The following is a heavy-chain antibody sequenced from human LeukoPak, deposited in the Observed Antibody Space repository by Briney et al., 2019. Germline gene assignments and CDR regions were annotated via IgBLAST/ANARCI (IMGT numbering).Heavy chain of an antibody. Sequence: ASVKVSCKASGYTFTSYAMHWVRQAPGQRPEWMGWINAGNANTKYSQKFQGRVTITRDTSASTGYMELSSLSSEDTAVYYCARDQPPYYDILTGHQTYYYGMDVWGQGTTVTVSS. V-gene: IGHV1-3*01. D-gene: IGHD3-9*01. CDR1: GYTFTSYA. CDR3: ARDQPPYYDILTGHQTYYYGMDV. J-gene: IGHJ6*02. CDR2: INAGNANT.